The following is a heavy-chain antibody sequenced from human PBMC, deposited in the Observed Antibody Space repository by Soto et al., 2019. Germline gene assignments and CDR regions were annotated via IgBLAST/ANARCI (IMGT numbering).Heavy chain of an antibody. CDR1: GFTFSSYA. CDR2: ISGSGGST. D-gene: IGHD2-2*01. CDR3: AKDGTVVVPAAMRIAAAGTFDY. Sequence: GGSLRLSCAASGFTFSSYAMSWVRQAPGKGLEWVSAISGSGGSTYYADSVKGRFTISRDNSKNTLYLQMNSLRAEDTAVYYCAKDGTVVVPAAMRIAAAGTFDYWGQGTLVTVSS. V-gene: IGHV3-23*01. J-gene: IGHJ4*02.